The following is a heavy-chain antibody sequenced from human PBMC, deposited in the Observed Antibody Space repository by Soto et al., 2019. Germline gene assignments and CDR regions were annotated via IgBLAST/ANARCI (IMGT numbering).Heavy chain of an antibody. CDR1: GYTFTSYY. CDR3: ARGGGDNYYDSSGYYY. Sequence: ASVKVSCKASGYTFTSYYMHWVRQAPGQGLEWMGIINPSGGSTSYAQKFQGRVTMTRDTSTSTVYMELSSLRSEDTAVYYCARGGGDNYYDSSGYYYWGQGTLVTVSS. J-gene: IGHJ4*02. CDR2: INPSGGST. D-gene: IGHD3-22*01. V-gene: IGHV1-46*01.